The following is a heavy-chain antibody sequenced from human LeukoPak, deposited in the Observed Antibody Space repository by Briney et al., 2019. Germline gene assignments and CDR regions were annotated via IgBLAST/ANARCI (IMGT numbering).Heavy chain of an antibody. CDR1: GGSISSSSYY. CDR3: ASSRRRELDY. D-gene: IGHD1-26*01. J-gene: IGHJ4*02. Sequence: SETLSLTCTVSGGSISSSSYYWGWIRQPPGKGLEWIGSIYYSGSTYYNPSLKSRVTISVDTSKNQFSLKLSSVTAADTAVYYCASSRRRELDYWGQGTLVTVSS. CDR2: IYYSGST. V-gene: IGHV4-39*01.